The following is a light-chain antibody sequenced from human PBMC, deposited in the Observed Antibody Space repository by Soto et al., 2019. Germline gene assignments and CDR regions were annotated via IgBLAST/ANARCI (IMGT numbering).Light chain of an antibody. CDR3: QVWDSSTYV. J-gene: IGLJ1*01. V-gene: IGLV3-9*01. CDR1: NTGSKN. Sequence: SYELTQPLSVSVALGQTARITCGGNNTGSKNVHWYQQKPGQDPVPVIYRDSNRPSGIPERFSGSNSGNTATLTISRAQAGDEADYYCQVWDSSTYVFGTGTKLTVL. CDR2: RDS.